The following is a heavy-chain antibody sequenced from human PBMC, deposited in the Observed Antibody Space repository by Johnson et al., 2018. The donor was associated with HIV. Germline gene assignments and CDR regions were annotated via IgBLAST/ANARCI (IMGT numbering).Heavy chain of an antibody. CDR1: GFTFADYG. CDR2: IRYDGSNK. D-gene: IGHD3-22*01. V-gene: IGHV3-30*02. Sequence: QVQLVESGGGVVQPGGSLRLSCAASGFTFADYGMHWVRQPPGKGLEWVAFIRYDGSNKYYADSVKGRFPISSDNSKNTLYLQMNSLRAEDTAVYYCAKDRGIGYDSSGSYGAFDIWGQGTMVTVSS. J-gene: IGHJ3*02. CDR3: AKDRGIGYDSSGSYGAFDI.